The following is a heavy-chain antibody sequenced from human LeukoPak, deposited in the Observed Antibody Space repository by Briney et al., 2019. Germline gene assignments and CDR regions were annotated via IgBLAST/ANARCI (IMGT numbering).Heavy chain of an antibody. CDR1: GFTFSSFG. CDR2: ISYDGSNK. D-gene: IGHD2-21*02. J-gene: IGHJ5*02. Sequence: GRSLRLSCAASGFTFSSFGIHWVRQAPGKGLEWVAVISYDGSNKYYTDSVKGRFTISRDNSKNTLYLQMNSLRAEDAALYYCAKAPKGIVTGSWFDHWGQGTLVTVSS. CDR3: AKAPKGIVTGSWFDH. V-gene: IGHV3-30*18.